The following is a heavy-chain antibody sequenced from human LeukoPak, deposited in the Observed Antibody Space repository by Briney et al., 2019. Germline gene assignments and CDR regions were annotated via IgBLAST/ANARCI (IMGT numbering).Heavy chain of an antibody. Sequence: GGSLRLSCAASGFTFSSYWMSWVRRAPGKGLEWVANIKQDGSEKYYVDSVKGRFTISRDNAKNSLYLQMNSLRAEDTAVYYCASQPLPNYDILTGYSVPSAFDYWGQGTLVTVSS. CDR2: IKQDGSEK. CDR3: ASQPLPNYDILTGYSVPSAFDY. V-gene: IGHV3-7*01. D-gene: IGHD3-9*01. J-gene: IGHJ4*02. CDR1: GFTFSSYW.